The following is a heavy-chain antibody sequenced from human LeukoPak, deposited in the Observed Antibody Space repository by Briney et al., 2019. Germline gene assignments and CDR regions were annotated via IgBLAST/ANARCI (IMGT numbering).Heavy chain of an antibody. J-gene: IGHJ4*02. CDR3: ARDFRGRYCSGNRCYSEADF. CDR2: ISTSGST. Sequence: SETLSLTCTVSGGSISSGTNYWSWIRQPAGKGLEWIGRISTSGSTNYSPSLKSRVTISIDTSKNQFSLKLSSVTAADTAVYYCARDFRGRYCSGNRCYSEADFWGQGTLVTVSS. V-gene: IGHV4-61*02. D-gene: IGHD2-15*01. CDR1: GGSISSGTNY.